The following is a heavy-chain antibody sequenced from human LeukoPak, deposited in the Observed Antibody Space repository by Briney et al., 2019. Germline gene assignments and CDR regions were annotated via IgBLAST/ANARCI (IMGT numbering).Heavy chain of an antibody. V-gene: IGHV3-7*01. Sequence: GGSLRLSCAASGFTFSSYWMSWVRQAPGKGLEWVANIKQDGSEKYYVDSVKGRFTISRDNAKNSLYLQMNRLRVEDTAVYYCAKDLAAADPKHFQHWGQGTLVTVSS. D-gene: IGHD6-13*01. CDR2: IKQDGSEK. CDR3: AKDLAAADPKHFQH. CDR1: GFTFSSYW. J-gene: IGHJ1*01.